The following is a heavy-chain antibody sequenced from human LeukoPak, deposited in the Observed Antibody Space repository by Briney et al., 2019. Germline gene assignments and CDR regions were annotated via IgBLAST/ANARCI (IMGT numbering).Heavy chain of an antibody. CDR2: IYDGGST. CDR1: GFTVSSNS. D-gene: IGHD6-25*01. V-gene: IGHV3-66*01. Sequence: GGSLRLSCAASGFTVSSNSISWVRQAPGKGLEWVSVIYDGGSTYHTDSVKGRFSISRDNSKNTVYLQMSSLRAEDTAVYYCARSGPGQGFDYWGQGTLVTVSS. J-gene: IGHJ4*02. CDR3: ARSGPGQGFDY.